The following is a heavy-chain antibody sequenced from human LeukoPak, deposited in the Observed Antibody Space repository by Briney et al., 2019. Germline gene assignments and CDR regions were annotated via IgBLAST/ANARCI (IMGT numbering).Heavy chain of an antibody. Sequence: KTSETLSLTCAVSGYSIINSYYWGWIRQPPGKGLEWIGSTYHSGSTYYNPSLKSRVTISVDTSKNQFSLNLNSVTAADTAVYYCTREYYDFWSSPYYFDYWGQGTLVTVSS. CDR1: GYSIINSYY. CDR2: TYHSGST. V-gene: IGHV4-38-2*02. CDR3: TREYYDFWSSPYYFDY. J-gene: IGHJ4*02. D-gene: IGHD3-3*01.